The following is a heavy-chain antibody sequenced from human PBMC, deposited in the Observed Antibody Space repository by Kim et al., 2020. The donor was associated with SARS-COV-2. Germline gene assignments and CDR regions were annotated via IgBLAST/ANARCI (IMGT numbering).Heavy chain of an antibody. CDR2: IYSGGST. D-gene: IGHD3-10*01. V-gene: IGHV3-53*01. CDR1: GFTVSSNY. J-gene: IGHJ4*02. Sequence: GGSLRLSCAASGFTVSSNYMSWVRQAPGKGLEWVSVIYSGGSTYYADSVKGRFTISRDNSKNTLYLQMNSLRAEDTAVYYCARVAMVRGRLPRCMDYWGQGTLVTVSS. CDR3: ARVAMVRGRLPRCMDY.